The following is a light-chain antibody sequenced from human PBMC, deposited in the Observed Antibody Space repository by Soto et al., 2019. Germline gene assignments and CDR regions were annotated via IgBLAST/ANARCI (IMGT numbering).Light chain of an antibody. CDR2: AAS. Sequence: AIRMTQSPSSFSASTGDRVTITCRASQGISSYLAWYQQKPGKAPKLLIYAASTLQSGVPSRFSGSGPGTDFTLTISCLQSEDFATYYCQQYYSYPPYTFGQGTKLEIK. V-gene: IGKV1-8*01. J-gene: IGKJ2*01. CDR3: QQYYSYPPYT. CDR1: QGISSY.